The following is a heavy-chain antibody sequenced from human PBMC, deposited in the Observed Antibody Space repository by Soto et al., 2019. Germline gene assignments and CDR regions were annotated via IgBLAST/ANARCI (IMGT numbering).Heavy chain of an antibody. CDR2: ISYDGSNK. J-gene: IGHJ6*02. CDR1: GFTFSSYA. V-gene: IGHV3-30-3*01. CDR3: ARDVVISAYYYYGMDV. D-gene: IGHD3-10*01. Sequence: PGGSLRLSCAASGFTFSSYAMHWVRQAPGKGLEWVAVISYDGSNKYYADSVKGRFTISRDNSKNTLYLQMNSLRAEDTAVYYCARDVVISAYYYYGMDVWGQETTVTVSS.